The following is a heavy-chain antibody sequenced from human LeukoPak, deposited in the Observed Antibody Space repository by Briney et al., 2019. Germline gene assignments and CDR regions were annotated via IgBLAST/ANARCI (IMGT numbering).Heavy chain of an antibody. J-gene: IGHJ4*02. Sequence: PSESLSLTCAVYGASFSGYYWSWIRQPPGKGLEWIGEINHSGSTNYNPSLKSRVTISVDTSKNQFSLKLSSVTAADTAVYYCARGASRRFLEWLSRFDYWGQGTLVTVSS. CDR3: ARGASRRFLEWLSRFDY. CDR2: INHSGST. D-gene: IGHD3-3*01. V-gene: IGHV4-34*01. CDR1: GASFSGYY.